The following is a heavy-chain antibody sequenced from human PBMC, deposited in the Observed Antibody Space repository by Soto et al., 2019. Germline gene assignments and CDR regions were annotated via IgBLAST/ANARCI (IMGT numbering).Heavy chain of an antibody. D-gene: IGHD3-16*02. J-gene: IGHJ4*02. CDR3: ARAGNDYVWGSYRPFDY. V-gene: IGHV3-48*02. CDR2: ISSSSSTI. CDR1: GFTFSDHA. Sequence: GGSLRLSCATSGFTFSDHAMHWVRQAPGEGLEWVSCISSSSSTIYYADSVKGRFTISRDNAKNSLYLQMNSLRDEDTAVYYCARAGNDYVWGSYRPFDYWGQGTLVTVSS.